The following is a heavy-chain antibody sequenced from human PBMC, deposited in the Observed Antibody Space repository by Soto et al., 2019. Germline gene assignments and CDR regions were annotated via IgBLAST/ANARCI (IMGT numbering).Heavy chain of an antibody. CDR2: INHSGST. D-gene: IGHD3-22*01. CDR3: ARGATMIVVAPGVYYYGIDV. CDR1: GGSFSGYY. Sequence: SETLSLTCAVYGGSFSGYYWSWIRQPPRKGLEWIGEINHSGSTNYNPSLKSRVTISVDTSKNQFSLKLSSVTAADTAVYYCARGATMIVVAPGVYYYGIDVCGKGTPGSVFS. V-gene: IGHV4-34*01. J-gene: IGHJ6*04.